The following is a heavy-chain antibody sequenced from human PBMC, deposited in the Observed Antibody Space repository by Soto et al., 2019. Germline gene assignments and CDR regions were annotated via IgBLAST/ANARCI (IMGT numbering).Heavy chain of an antibody. J-gene: IGHJ5*02. CDR3: ARDVGLQHDTGYYDFWSGKNNWFDP. CDR1: GGSISGHY. CDR2: ISYSGST. Sequence: ETLSLTCTVSGGSISGHYWSLIRQPPGKGLQYIGYISYSGSTNYNPSLKSRVTISVDTSNNQFSLRLSSVTAADTAVYYCARDVGLQHDTGYYDFWSGKNNWFDPWGQGILVTVSS. V-gene: IGHV4-59*11. D-gene: IGHD3-3*01.